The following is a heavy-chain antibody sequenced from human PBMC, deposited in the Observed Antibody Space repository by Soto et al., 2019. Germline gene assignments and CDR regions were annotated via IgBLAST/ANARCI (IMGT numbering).Heavy chain of an antibody. CDR3: TRLETDY. Sequence: QVQLVQYGAEVKRPGASVQVFCKASGYTFTTHTMHWVRQAPGQGLEWMGWMNGGNGNTKYSHKFQGRVTFTRDTFASTAYMELSSLRSEDTAVYYCTRLETDYWGQGTLVTVYS. J-gene: IGHJ4*02. V-gene: IGHV1-3*01. CDR2: MNGGNGNT. CDR1: GYTFTTHT.